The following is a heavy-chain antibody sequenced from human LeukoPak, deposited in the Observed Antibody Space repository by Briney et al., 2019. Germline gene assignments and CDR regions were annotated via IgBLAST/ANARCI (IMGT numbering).Heavy chain of an antibody. V-gene: IGHV3-23*01. CDR2: ISGTGGTT. D-gene: IGHD3-3*01. CDR1: GFTFSNYA. J-gene: IGHJ5*02. Sequence: GGSLRLSCAASGFTFSNYAMSWVRQAPGKGLEWVSTISGTGGTTYYADSVKGRFTISRDNSKNTLDLQMNSLRAEDTAVYYCAKGGNYDFWSGYTPSWFDPWGQGTQVTVSS. CDR3: AKGGNYDFWSGYTPSWFDP.